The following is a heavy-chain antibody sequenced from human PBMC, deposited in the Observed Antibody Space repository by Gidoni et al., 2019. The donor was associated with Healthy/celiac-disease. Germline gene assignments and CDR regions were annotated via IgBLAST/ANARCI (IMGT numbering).Heavy chain of an antibody. D-gene: IGHD4-17*01. V-gene: IGHV4-31*03. CDR2: IYYSGST. CDR1: GGSISSGGYY. J-gene: IGHJ4*02. Sequence: QVQLQESGPGLVTPSQTLSLTCTVSGGSISSGGYYWSWLRQHPGKGLEWIGYIYYSGSTYYNPSLKSRVTISVDTSKNQFSLKLSSVTAADTAVYYCARSLRTVPYYFDYWGQGTLVTVSS. CDR3: ARSLRTVPYYFDY.